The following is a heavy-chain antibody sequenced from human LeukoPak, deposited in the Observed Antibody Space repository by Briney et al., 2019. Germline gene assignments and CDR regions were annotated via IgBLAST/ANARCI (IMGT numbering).Heavy chain of an antibody. D-gene: IGHD3-9*01. J-gene: IGHJ4*02. Sequence: PSETLSLTCSVSGGSISSNYWSWIRQPPGKGLEWIGYIYSSGSTTYNPSLQSRVTISIDTSKNQFSLTVNSVTAADTAVYYCARAPPFDSWRQLKYYFDHWGQGNLVTVSS. CDR2: IYSSGST. CDR1: GGSISSNY. V-gene: IGHV4-59*01. CDR3: ARAPPFDSWRQLKYYFDH.